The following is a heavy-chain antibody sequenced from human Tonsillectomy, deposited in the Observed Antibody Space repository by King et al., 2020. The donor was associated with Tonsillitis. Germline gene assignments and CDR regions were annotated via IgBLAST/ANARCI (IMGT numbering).Heavy chain of an antibody. CDR3: ARGSFGGSQTRGCYYYYMDV. V-gene: IGHV4-61*02. J-gene: IGHJ6*03. Sequence: VQLQESGPGLVKPPQTLSLTCSVSGGSISSGSYYWSWLRQPAGKGLEWIGRIYTRGSTNYNPSLESRATISVDTSKNQFSLKLSSVTAADTAMYYCARGSFGGSQTRGCYYYYMDVWGKGTTVTVSS. CDR2: IYTRGST. CDR1: GGSISSGSYY. D-gene: IGHD3-16*01.